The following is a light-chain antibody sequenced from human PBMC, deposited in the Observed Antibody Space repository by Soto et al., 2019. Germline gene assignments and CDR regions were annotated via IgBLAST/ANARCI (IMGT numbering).Light chain of an antibody. V-gene: IGKV3-20*01. J-gene: IGKJ2*01. CDR1: QSVSSNY. CDR2: GAS. CDR3: QQYDTSPYT. Sequence: EIVLTQSPGTLSLSPGERATLSCRASQSVSSNYLAWYQQKPGQAPRLLIYGASSRATGIPDRFGGTGSGTDFSLTISRLEPEDFAVYYCQQYDTSPYTFGQGTKLEIK.